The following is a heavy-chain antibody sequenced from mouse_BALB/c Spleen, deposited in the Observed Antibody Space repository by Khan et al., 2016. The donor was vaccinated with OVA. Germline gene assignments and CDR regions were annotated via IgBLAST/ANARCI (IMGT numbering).Heavy chain of an antibody. CDR3: ARGGAAYYRNDGDAMEY. D-gene: IGHD2-14*01. Sequence: QIQLVQSGPELKKPGETVRISCKASGYTFTTAGIQWVQQMPGKGLKWIGWINTHSGVPKYAEDFKGRFAFSLDISVNTAYLQITNLKTEDTATDYCARGGAAYYRNDGDAMEYWGQGTTVTVSS. J-gene: IGHJ4*01. V-gene: IGHV9-4*02. CDR2: INTHSGVP. CDR1: GYTFTTAG.